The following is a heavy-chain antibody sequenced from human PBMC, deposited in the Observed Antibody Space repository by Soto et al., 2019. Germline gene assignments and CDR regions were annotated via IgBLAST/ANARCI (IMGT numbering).Heavy chain of an antibody. D-gene: IGHD2-21*02. J-gene: IGHJ6*04. V-gene: IGHV1-2*02. CDR3: VYYCAKSNYGGDEYFQYGLDV. Sequence: ASVKVSCKASGYRFTGYGLHWVRQAPGQGLQWMGWINPKSGATDYAQKFQGRVIMTREMSTNTAYLELSGLRSDDTADDTAVYYCAKSNYGGDEYFQYGLDVWGKGTMVTVSS. CDR2: INPKSGAT. CDR1: GYRFTGYG.